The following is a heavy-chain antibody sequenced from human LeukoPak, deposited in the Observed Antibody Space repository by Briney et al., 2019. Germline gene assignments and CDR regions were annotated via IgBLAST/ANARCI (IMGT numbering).Heavy chain of an antibody. CDR1: GGTFSSYA. D-gene: IGHD5-12*01. CDR3: ARGRNLDSGYEDNWFDP. V-gene: IGHV1-69*05. CDR2: IIPIFGTA. Sequence: SVKVSCKASGGTFSSYAISWVRQAPGQGLEWMGGIIPIFGTANYAQKFQGRVTMTRNTSISTAYMGLSSLRSEDTAVYYCARGRNLDSGYEDNWFDPWGQGTLVTVSS. J-gene: IGHJ5*02.